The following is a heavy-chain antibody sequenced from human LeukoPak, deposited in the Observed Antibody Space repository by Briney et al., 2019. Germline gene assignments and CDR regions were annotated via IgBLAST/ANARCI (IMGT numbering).Heavy chain of an antibody. CDR2: IYLYGTT. Sequence: SETLSLTCSVSIGSISSSKWWSWVRQSPVKGLEWIGEIYLYGTTNYNPSFTSRVTMSVDRSRNQFSLKLSSVTAADTAVYYCARTAYYYDSSHAFDIWGQGTMVTVSS. CDR1: IGSISSSKW. V-gene: IGHV4-4*02. D-gene: IGHD3-22*01. CDR3: ARTAYYYDSSHAFDI. J-gene: IGHJ3*02.